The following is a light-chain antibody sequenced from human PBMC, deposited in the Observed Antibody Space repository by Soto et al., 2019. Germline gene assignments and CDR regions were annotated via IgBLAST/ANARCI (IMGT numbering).Light chain of an antibody. CDR3: MQGTHWAPWT. V-gene: IGKV2-30*01. J-gene: IGKJ1*01. CDR1: QSLVYSDGNTY. CDR2: KVS. Sequence: DVVMTQSPLSLPVTLGQPASISCRSSQSLVYSDGNTYLNWFQQRPGQSPRRLIYKVSNRDSGVPDRFCGSGSGTDFTLKISRVEAEYVGVYYSMQGTHWAPWTFGQGTKVDIK.